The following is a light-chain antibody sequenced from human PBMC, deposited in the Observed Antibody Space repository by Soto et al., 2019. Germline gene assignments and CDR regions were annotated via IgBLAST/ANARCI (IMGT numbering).Light chain of an antibody. CDR1: SGHSSYA. CDR3: QTWGTGFWV. Sequence: QSVLTQSPSAPASLGASAKLSCTLSSGHSSYAIAWHQQQPENGPRYLKKLNSDGSHSKGDGIPDRFSGSISGAERYLTISSLQSEDEADYYCQTWGTGFWVFVGGTKLTVL. J-gene: IGLJ3*02. V-gene: IGLV4-69*01. CDR2: LNSDGSH.